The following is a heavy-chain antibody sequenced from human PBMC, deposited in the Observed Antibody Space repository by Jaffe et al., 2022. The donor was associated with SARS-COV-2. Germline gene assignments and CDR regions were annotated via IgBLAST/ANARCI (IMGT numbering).Heavy chain of an antibody. D-gene: IGHD6-13*01. Sequence: QVQLVESGGGVVQPGRSLRLSCAASGFTFSYYAMQWVRQAPGKGLEWVAIISYDGSNKYYADSVKGRFTISRDNSKNTLSLQMNSLRPEDTAVYYCARDHSSSWYGLFDYWGQGTLVTVSS. CDR1: GFTFSYYA. V-gene: IGHV3-30*04. CDR2: ISYDGSNK. CDR3: ARDHSSSWYGLFDY. J-gene: IGHJ4*02.